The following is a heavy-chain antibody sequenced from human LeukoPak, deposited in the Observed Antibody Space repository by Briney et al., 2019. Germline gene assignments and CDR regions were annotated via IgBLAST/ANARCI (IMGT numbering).Heavy chain of an antibody. CDR2: ISYDGSNK. D-gene: IGHD1-26*01. V-gene: IGHV3-30*04. CDR1: GFTFSSYA. CDR3: ARLVGATHNFDY. J-gene: IGHJ4*02. Sequence: GGSLRLSCAASGFTFSSYAMHWVRQAPGKGLEWVAVISYDGSNKYYADSVKGRFTISRDNSKNTLYLQMNSLRAEDTAVYYCARLVGATHNFDYWGQGTLVTVSS.